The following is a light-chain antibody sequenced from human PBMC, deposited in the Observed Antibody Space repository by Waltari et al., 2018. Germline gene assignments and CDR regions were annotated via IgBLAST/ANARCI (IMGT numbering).Light chain of an antibody. Sequence: IQLHQSPSSLSTSVGDRVTITCRASQAISIYLAWYQQKPGKAPNLLIYAASTLQSGVPSRFIGSGSGTEFTLTISSLQPEDFATYYCQQLRSYPRITFGQGTRLDI. CDR2: AAS. CDR1: QAISIY. CDR3: QQLRSYPRIT. V-gene: IGKV1-9*01. J-gene: IGKJ5*01.